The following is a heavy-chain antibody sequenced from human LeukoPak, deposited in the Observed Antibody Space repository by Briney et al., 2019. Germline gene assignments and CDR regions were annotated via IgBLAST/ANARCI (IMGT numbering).Heavy chain of an antibody. CDR3: AREGGEWELLRTFDY. CDR1: GCTFSSYG. V-gene: IGHV3-48*04. J-gene: IGHJ4*02. CDR2: ISSSGSTI. D-gene: IGHD1-26*01. Sequence: GGSLRLSCAASGCTFSSYGMHWVRHAPGKGLEWVSYISSSGSTIYYADSVKGRFTLSRDNAKNSLYLQMNSLRAEDTAVYYCAREGGEWELLRTFDYWGQGTLVTVSS.